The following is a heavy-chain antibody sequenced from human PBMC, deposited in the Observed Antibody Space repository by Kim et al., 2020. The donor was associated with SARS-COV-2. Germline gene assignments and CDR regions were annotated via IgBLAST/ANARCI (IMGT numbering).Heavy chain of an antibody. Sequence: GGSLRLSCTASGFTFSEYTMSWVRQAPGKGLEWVSSISSGGSNKYYADSVKGRFTVSRDNAKNSLHLQMNSLRAEDTAVYYCASLSSIISCFIDHWGQGTLLSVSS. J-gene: IGHJ1*01. CDR3: ASLSSIISCFIDH. CDR2: ISSGGSNK. CDR1: GFTFSEYT. D-gene: IGHD2-2*01. V-gene: IGHV3-21*01.